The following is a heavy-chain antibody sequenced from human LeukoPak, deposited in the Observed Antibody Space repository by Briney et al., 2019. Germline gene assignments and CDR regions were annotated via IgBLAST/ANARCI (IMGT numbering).Heavy chain of an antibody. V-gene: IGHV3-74*01. D-gene: IGHD1-26*01. Sequence: GGSLRLSCVASGFTFSSYWIHWVRQAPGKGLVWVSRINPDGSNTNYTDSVKGRFTISRDNAKNTMYLQMNSLRAEDTAVYYCARGYSGTYRVDYWGQGTLVTVSS. J-gene: IGHJ4*02. CDR3: ARGYSGTYRVDY. CDR2: INPDGSNT. CDR1: GFTFSSYW.